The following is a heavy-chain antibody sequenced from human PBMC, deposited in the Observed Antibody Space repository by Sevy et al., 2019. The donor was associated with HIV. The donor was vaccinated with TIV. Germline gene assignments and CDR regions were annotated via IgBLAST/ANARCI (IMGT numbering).Heavy chain of an antibody. D-gene: IGHD3-9*01. Sequence: SETLSLTCTVSGGSISSYYWSWIRQPPGKGLEWIGYIYYSGSTNYNPSLKSRVTISVDTSKNQFSLKLSSVTAADTAVYYCARGTLVYYDILPGHYYGMDVWGQWTTVTVSS. CDR1: GGSISSYY. J-gene: IGHJ6*02. CDR3: ARGTLVYYDILPGHYYGMDV. CDR2: IYYSGST. V-gene: IGHV4-59*01.